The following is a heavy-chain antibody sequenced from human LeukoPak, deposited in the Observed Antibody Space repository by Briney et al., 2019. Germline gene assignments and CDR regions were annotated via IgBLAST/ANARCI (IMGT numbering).Heavy chain of an antibody. D-gene: IGHD2-21*02. CDR2: IIPILGIA. CDR1: GGTFSSYA. J-gene: IGHJ5*02. Sequence: SVKVSCKASGGTFSSYAISWVRQAPGQGLDWMGRIIPILGIANYAQKFQGRVTITADKSTSTAYMELSSLRSEDTAVYYCAVGYCGGDCLGNWFDPWGQGTLVTVSS. CDR3: AVGYCGGDCLGNWFDP. V-gene: IGHV1-69*04.